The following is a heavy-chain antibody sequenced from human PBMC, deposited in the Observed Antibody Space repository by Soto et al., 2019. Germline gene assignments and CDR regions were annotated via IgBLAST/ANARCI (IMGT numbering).Heavy chain of an antibody. J-gene: IGHJ4*02. V-gene: IGHV1-58*01. CDR1: GFTLTSAD. D-gene: IGHD2-2*01. Sequence: QMQLMQSGPEVKKPGTSVKVSCKASGFTLTSADVQWVRQTRGQRLEWIGWIVGGSGSTNYAQQFQGRLAITRDMSTCTVYMELSSLRSEDTAVYYCAADWSTRPFDFWGQGTLVTVSS. CDR3: AADWSTRPFDF. CDR2: IVGGSGST.